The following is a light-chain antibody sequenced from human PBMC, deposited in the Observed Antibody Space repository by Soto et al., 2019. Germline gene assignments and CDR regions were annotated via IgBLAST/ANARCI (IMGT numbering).Light chain of an antibody. V-gene: IGKV3-20*01. Sequence: EIVLTQSPGTLSLSPGERATLSCRASQRVSSSSLAWYQQKPGQAPRLLIYCASSRATGIPARFSGSGYGTDFPLTISRLEAEDLAVNYCQEYGRSPCTFGQGTKLEIK. J-gene: IGKJ2*02. CDR2: CAS. CDR3: QEYGRSPCT. CDR1: QRVSSSS.